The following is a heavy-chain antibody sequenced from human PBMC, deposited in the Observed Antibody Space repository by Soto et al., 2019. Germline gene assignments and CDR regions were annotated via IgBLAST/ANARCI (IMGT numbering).Heavy chain of an antibody. CDR3: ARESHYYGSGSPYYYGMDV. Sequence: SETLSLTCTVSGGSISSGGYYWSWIRQHPGKGLEWIGYIYYSGSTYYNPSLKSRVTISVDTSKNQFSLKLSSVTAADTAVYYCARESHYYGSGSPYYYGMDVWGQGTTVTVSS. CDR1: GGSISSGGYY. CDR2: IYYSGST. J-gene: IGHJ6*02. D-gene: IGHD3-10*01. V-gene: IGHV4-31*03.